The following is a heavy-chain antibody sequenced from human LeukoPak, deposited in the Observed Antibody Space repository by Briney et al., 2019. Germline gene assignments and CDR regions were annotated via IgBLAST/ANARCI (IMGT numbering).Heavy chain of an antibody. V-gene: IGHV1-18*01. CDR2: ISGYNGNP. CDR3: ARDPSLAVAGIRLFDY. CDR1: GYTFTNYG. J-gene: IGHJ4*02. D-gene: IGHD6-19*01. Sequence: ASVKVSRKTSGYTFTNYGISWVRQAPGQGLAWMGWISGYNGNPRYAQKVQGRVTMTTDTSTNTAYMEVNSLRSDDTAIYYCARDPSLAVAGIRLFDYWGQGTLVIVSS.